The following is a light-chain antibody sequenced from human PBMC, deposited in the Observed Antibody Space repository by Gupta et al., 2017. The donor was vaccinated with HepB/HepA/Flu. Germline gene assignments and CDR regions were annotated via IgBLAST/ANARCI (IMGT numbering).Light chain of an antibody. J-gene: IGLJ2*01. V-gene: IGLV1-47*01. Sequence: QSVLTQPPSASGTPGHRVTISCSGSSSNIGNNYVYWYQHLPGTAPKLLMYRDNQRPSGVPDRFSASKSGTSASLAISGLRSEDEADYYCAAWDDSLSGVVFGGGTRLTVL. CDR3: AAWDDSLSGVV. CDR1: SSNIGNNY. CDR2: RDN.